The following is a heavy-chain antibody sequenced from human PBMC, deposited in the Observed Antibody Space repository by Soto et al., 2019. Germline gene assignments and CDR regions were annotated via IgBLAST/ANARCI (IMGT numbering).Heavy chain of an antibody. CDR1: GLTFSNVW. Sequence: EVQLVESGGGSVQPGGSLRLSCAASGLTFSNVWMTWVRQAPGKGLEWVGRIKSKSDGETADVAAPVKARFTISRDDSKNTVFMEMNSLKSEDTALYYCAITAMINRDSSTGFDYWGRGTQVTVSS. V-gene: IGHV3-15*01. J-gene: IGHJ4*02. CDR3: AITAMINRDSSTGFDY. CDR2: IKSKSDGETA. D-gene: IGHD5-18*01.